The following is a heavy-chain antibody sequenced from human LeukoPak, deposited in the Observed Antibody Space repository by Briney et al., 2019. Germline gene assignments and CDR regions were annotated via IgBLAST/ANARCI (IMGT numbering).Heavy chain of an antibody. CDR3: ARSSVECSAGRWYQVDD. D-gene: IGHD2-15*01. CDR1: GYSITKYR. CDR2: IYPGYSDT. V-gene: IGHV5-51*07. Sequence: GEPLNTSCKAAGYSITKYRIGWLHQLAGKRQGVMCIIYPGYSDTKDSPSCQGKVTIPADRSISTAYLRWSRVKAWDTAMYYCARSSVECSAGRWYQVDDWGQGTLVTV. J-gene: IGHJ4*02.